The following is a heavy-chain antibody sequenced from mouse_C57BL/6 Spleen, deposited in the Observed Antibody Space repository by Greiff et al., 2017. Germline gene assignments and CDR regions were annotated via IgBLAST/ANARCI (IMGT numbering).Heavy chain of an antibody. CDR1: GFNIKDYY. CDR2: IDPEDGVT. CDR3: TVSYYGSSNYFDY. V-gene: IGHV14-1*01. Sequence: VQLKESGAELVRPGASVKLSCTASGFNIKDYYMHWVKQRPEQGLEWIGRIDPEDGVTEYAPKFQGKATMTADTSSNTAYLQLSSLTSEDTAVYYCTVSYYGSSNYFDYWGQGTTLTVSS. D-gene: IGHD1-1*01. J-gene: IGHJ2*01.